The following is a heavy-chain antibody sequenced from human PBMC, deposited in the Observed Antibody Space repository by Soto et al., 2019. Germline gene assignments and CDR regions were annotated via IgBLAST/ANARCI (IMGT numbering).Heavy chain of an antibody. V-gene: IGHV4-31*03. D-gene: IGHD6-19*01. CDR2: IYYSGST. CDR3: AREVAVAHHESWFDP. Sequence: SETLSLTCTVSGGSISSGGYYWSWIRQHPGKGLEWIGYIYYSGSTYYNPSLKSRVTISVDTSKNQFSLKLSSVTAADTAVYYCAREVAVAHHESWFDPWGQGTLVTVSS. J-gene: IGHJ5*02. CDR1: GGSISSGGYY.